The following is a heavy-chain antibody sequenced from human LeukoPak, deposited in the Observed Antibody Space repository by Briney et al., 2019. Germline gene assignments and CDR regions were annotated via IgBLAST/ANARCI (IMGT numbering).Heavy chain of an antibody. D-gene: IGHD3-3*01. CDR3: ARSVTLLEWSHMNV. J-gene: IGHJ6*03. CDR2: INPNSGGT. CDR1: GYTFTGYY. Sequence: ASVKVSCKASGYTFTGYYMHWVRQAPGQGLEWMGWINPNSGGTNYAQKFQGRVTMTRDTSISTAYMELSRLRSDDTAVYYCARSVTLLEWSHMNVWGKGTTVTVSS. V-gene: IGHV1-2*02.